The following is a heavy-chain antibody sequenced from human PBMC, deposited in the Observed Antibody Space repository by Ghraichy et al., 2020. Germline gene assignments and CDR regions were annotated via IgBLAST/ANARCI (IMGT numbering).Heavy chain of an antibody. V-gene: IGHV3-30*02. CDR2: IRYDGAVE. Sequence: GGSLRLSCAASGFTFNYYAMHWVRQAPGKGLEWVAFIRYDGAVEYYADSVKGRVTISRDNPKNTLYLQMSSLRPEDTAVYYCAKGLNPGGTYYLGDFDYFYGMDVWGQGTTVTVSS. D-gene: IGHD1-26*01. CDR3: AKGLNPGGTYYLGDFDYFYGMDV. J-gene: IGHJ6*02. CDR1: GFTFNYYA.